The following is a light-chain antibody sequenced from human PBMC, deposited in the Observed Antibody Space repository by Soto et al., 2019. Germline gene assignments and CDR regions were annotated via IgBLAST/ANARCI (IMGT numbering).Light chain of an antibody. CDR3: QQYGSSRT. V-gene: IGKV3-20*01. CDR2: GAS. J-gene: IGKJ1*01. Sequence: EIVLTQSPGTLSLSPGERATLSCRASQSVSSSYLAWYQQKPGQAPRLLIYGASSRATGIPDRLSGSGSGTDFTLTISRLEPEDFAVYYCQQYGSSRTFGQGTRWIS. CDR1: QSVSSSY.